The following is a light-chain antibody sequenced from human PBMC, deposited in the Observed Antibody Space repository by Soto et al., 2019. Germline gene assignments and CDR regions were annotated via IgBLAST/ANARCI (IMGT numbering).Light chain of an antibody. J-gene: IGKJ2*01. CDR3: QQYSTYPYT. Sequence: DIQMTQSPSTLSASVGDRVTITCRASETATKWLAWYQQKPGKAPNLLIYDASRLQSGVPSRFSGSESGAEFTLTINNLQPDDFATYYCQQYSTYPYTFGQGTKLEIK. CDR1: ETATKW. CDR2: DAS. V-gene: IGKV1-5*01.